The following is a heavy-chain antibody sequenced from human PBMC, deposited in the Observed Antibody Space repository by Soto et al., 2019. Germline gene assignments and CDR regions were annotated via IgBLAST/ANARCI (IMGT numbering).Heavy chain of an antibody. CDR1: AGSFSGYY. V-gene: IGHV4-34*01. D-gene: IGHD3-10*01. Sequence: SETLSLTCAIYAGSFSGYYWSWIRQPPGKGLEWIGEINHSGSTNYNPSLKSRVTISVDTSKNQFSLKLSSVTAADTAVYYCARAILYGSGSYPFDYCGQGTLVTVSS. CDR3: ARAILYGSGSYPFDY. CDR2: INHSGST. J-gene: IGHJ4*02.